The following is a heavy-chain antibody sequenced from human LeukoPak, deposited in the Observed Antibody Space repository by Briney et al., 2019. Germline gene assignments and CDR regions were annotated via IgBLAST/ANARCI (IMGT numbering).Heavy chain of an antibody. J-gene: IGHJ4*02. CDR2: TYPGDSDT. CDR1: GYTFRTSW. Sequence: GESIKISCKDSGYTFRTSWIGWVRLMPGKGLEWMAITYPGDSDTKYGPSFQGQVSISVDTFISTAYLHWSRLKASDTAIYYCVMGGYYPGYFDHWGQGTLVTVSS. CDR3: VMGGYYPGYFDH. D-gene: IGHD3-10*01. V-gene: IGHV5-51*01.